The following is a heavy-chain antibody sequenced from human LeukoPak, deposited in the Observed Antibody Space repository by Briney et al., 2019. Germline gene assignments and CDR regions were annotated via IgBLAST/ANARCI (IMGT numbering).Heavy chain of an antibody. CDR1: GFTFRSYA. J-gene: IGHJ4*02. Sequence: GGSLRLSCAASGFTFRSYAIHWVRQAPGKGLEWVAFISYDGTIKYYADSVKGRFTISRDNSKNMLSLQMNSLRGEDTAVYYCARSPRDYYDSSGYYPAYYFDYWGQGTLVTVSS. D-gene: IGHD3-22*01. CDR2: ISYDGTIK. V-gene: IGHV3-30-3*01. CDR3: ARSPRDYYDSSGYYPAYYFDY.